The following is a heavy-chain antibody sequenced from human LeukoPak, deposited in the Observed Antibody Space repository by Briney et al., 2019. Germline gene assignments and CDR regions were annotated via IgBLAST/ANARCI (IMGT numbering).Heavy chain of an antibody. Sequence: PSETLSLTCAVYGGSFSGYYWSWIRQPPGKGLEWIGEINHSGSTNYNPSLKSRVTISVDTSKNQFSLKLSSVTAADTAVYYCARVDRPYYYGSRRRNWFDPWGQGTLVTVSS. V-gene: IGHV4-34*01. CDR2: INHSGST. D-gene: IGHD3-10*01. J-gene: IGHJ5*02. CDR1: GGSFSGYY. CDR3: ARVDRPYYYGSRRRNWFDP.